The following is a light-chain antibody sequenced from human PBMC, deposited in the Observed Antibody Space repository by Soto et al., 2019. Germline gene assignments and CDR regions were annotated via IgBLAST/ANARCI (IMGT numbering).Light chain of an antibody. Sequence: EVVMTQSPATLSLSPGDSATLSCTASQDIRIFLAWYQQKPGQAPRPLLYNASQRATGIPARFAGSGSGTDFTLPISSLGPEDFAVYYCQQRYHWPPLTFGGGTKVEIK. CDR1: QDIRIF. CDR2: NAS. CDR3: QQRYHWPPLT. J-gene: IGKJ4*01. V-gene: IGKV3-11*01.